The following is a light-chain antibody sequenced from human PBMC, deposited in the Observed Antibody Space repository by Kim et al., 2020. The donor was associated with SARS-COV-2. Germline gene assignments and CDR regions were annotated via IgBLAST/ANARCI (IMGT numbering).Light chain of an antibody. CDR2: RNN. V-gene: IGLV10-54*01. CDR3: SAWDSSLSTWV. CDR1: INNVGDQG. Sequence: QTATLTCTGNINNVGDQGAAWLQQHQGHPPKLLSYRNNNRPSGISERLSASRSGNTASLTITGLQPEDEADYYCSAWDSSLSTWVLGGGTQLTVL. J-gene: IGLJ3*02.